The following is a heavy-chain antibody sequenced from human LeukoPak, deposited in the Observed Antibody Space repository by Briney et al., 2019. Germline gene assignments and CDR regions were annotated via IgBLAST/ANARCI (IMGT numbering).Heavy chain of an antibody. CDR1: GFTFDDYA. V-gene: IGHV3-9*01. J-gene: IGHJ4*02. D-gene: IGHD6-13*01. Sequence: GRSLRLSCAASGFTFDDYAMHWVRQAPGKGLEWVSSISWNSGFIGYADSVKGRFTISRDNARNSLYLQMNSLTAEDTALYYCAKAYSSSWYSLSGDYWGQGTLVTVSS. CDR2: ISWNSGFI. CDR3: AKAYSSSWYSLSGDY.